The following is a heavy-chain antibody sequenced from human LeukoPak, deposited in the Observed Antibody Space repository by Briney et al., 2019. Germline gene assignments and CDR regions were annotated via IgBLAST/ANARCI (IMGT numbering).Heavy chain of an antibody. CDR1: GFTFSSYA. V-gene: IGHV3-23*01. CDR3: AKFQVVVVAAPFDY. CDR2: ISGSGGST. D-gene: IGHD2-15*01. Sequence: GGSLRLSCGASGFTFSSYAMSWVRQAPGKGLEWVSAISGSGGSTYYADSVKGRFTISRDNSKNTLYLQMNSLRAEDTAVYYCAKFQVVVVAAPFDYWGQGTLVTVSS. J-gene: IGHJ4*02.